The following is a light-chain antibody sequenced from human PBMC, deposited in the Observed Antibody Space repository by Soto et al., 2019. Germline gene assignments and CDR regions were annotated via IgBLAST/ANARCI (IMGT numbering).Light chain of an antibody. J-gene: IGKJ1*01. CDR3: QHYDSLRWT. CDR2: EAS. CDR1: QSVSSTY. Sequence: EIVLTQSPGTLSLSPGERATLSCSASQSVSSTYLTWYQQKPGQAPRLLIYEASRRATGIPDRFSGSGSGTDFSLTISRLEPEDFAVYYCQHYDSLRWTSGLGTKVEIK. V-gene: IGKV3-20*01.